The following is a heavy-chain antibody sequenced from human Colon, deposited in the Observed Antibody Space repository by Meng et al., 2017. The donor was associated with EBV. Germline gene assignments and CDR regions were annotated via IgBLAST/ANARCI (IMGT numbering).Heavy chain of an antibody. CDR2: IYHSGSI. D-gene: IGHD2-8*01. J-gene: IGHJ4*02. CDR3: ARTGVGLAFDY. V-gene: IGHV4-4*03. CDR1: GASMSKNHW. Sequence: HVHLRDLAPVLDNPPGTWSLTSTSLGASMSKNHWWPSVRHPPWKGLEWIGEIYHSGSINYNPSLRGRATISVDMSKKQFSLNLRSVTAADTAVYYCARTGVGLAFDYWGLGTLVTVSS.